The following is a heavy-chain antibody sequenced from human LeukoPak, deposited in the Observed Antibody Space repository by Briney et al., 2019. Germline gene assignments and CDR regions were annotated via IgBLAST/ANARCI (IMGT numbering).Heavy chain of an antibody. CDR2: IYYSGST. CDR1: GGSISSGGYY. J-gene: IGHJ4*02. V-gene: IGHV4-31*03. D-gene: IGHD3-3*01. Sequence: SETLSLTCTVSGGSISSGGYYWSWIRQHPGKDLEWIGYIYYSGSTYYNPSLKSRVTISVDTSKNQFSLKLSSVTAADTAVYYCARQLPSYYDFWSGYSSMYYFDYWGQGTLVTVSS. CDR3: ARQLPSYYDFWSGYSSMYYFDY.